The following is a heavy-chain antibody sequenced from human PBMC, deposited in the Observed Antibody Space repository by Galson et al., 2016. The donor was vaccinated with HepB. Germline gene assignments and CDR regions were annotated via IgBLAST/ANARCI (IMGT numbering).Heavy chain of an antibody. J-gene: IGHJ3*01. D-gene: IGHD1-26*01. V-gene: IGHV4-59*01. CDR1: GVSLSHYH. Sequence: ETLSLTCSVSGVSLSHYHWNWIRQSPEKGLERIGYIFSIATTNYNPSLQSRISISVDTSKNQFSLTLRSVTAADTAVYYCARDRPGAGAFDFWGQGVMVTVSS. CDR3: ARDRPGAGAFDF. CDR2: IFSIATT.